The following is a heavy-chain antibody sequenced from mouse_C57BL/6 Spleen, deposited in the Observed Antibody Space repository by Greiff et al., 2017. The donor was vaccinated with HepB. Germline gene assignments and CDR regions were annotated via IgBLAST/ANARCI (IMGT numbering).Heavy chain of an antibody. Sequence: EVQLVESGPGLVKPSQSLSLTCSVTGYSITSGYYWNWIRQFPGNKLEWLGYISYDGSNNYNPSLKNRISITRDTSKNQFFLKLNSVTTEDTATYYCARNYYGSSYYFDYWGQGTTLTVSS. CDR2: ISYDGSN. CDR3: ARNYYGSSYYFDY. CDR1: GYSITSGYY. D-gene: IGHD1-1*01. J-gene: IGHJ2*01. V-gene: IGHV3-6*01.